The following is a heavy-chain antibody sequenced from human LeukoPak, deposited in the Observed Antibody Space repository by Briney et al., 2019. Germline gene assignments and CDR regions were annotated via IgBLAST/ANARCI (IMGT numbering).Heavy chain of an antibody. V-gene: IGHV3-23*02. CDR3: ARDVGGSHFFGY. CDR1: GFTFRDYG. CDR2: ISGDGRGT. Sequence: PGGSLRLSYAATGFTFRDYGMAWVRQAPGKGLEWVSTISGDGRGTHYGETVKGRATISRDNSKSTLSLKMNSLTDADTAVYYCARDVGGSHFFGYWGQGILVTVSS. J-gene: IGHJ4*02. D-gene: IGHD1-26*01.